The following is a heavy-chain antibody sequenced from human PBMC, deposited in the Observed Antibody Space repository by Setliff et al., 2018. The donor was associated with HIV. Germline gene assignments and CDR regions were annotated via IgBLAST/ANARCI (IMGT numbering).Heavy chain of an antibody. CDR2: VYYSGST. Sequence: SETLSLTCAVSGGSLSNHYWSWLRQSPKNGLEWIGYVYYSGSTNYKPSFKSRVSISVDTSRNQFSLNLTSLTTADTAMYYCARSYYDFWNGLPRSFDVWGQGTMVTVSS. D-gene: IGHD3-3*01. V-gene: IGHV4-59*11. CDR1: GGSLSNHY. CDR3: ARSYYDFWNGLPRSFDV. J-gene: IGHJ3*01.